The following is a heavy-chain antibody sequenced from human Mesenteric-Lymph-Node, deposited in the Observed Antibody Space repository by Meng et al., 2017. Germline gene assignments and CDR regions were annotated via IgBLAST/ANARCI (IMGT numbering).Heavy chain of an antibody. Sequence: GESLKISCAASGFTFSSFAMHWVRQAPGKGLEWVADITYDGTNKFYADSVKGRFTISRDNSRNTLYLQMNSLRAEDTAVYYCACPYSSGWYDEGNNWFDPWGQGTLVTVSS. D-gene: IGHD6-19*01. CDR2: ITYDGTNK. CDR3: ACPYSSGWYDEGNNWFDP. CDR1: GFTFSSFA. V-gene: IGHV3-30*04. J-gene: IGHJ5*02.